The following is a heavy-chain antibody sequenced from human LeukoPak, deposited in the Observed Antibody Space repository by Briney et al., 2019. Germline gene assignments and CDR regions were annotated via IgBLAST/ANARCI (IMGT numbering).Heavy chain of an antibody. J-gene: IGHJ4*02. CDR2: IKQDGSEK. Sequence: PSETLSLTCIVSGDSMNNYNWNWIRQPPGKGLEWVANIKQDGSEKYYVDSVKGRFTISRDNAKNSLYLQMNSLRAEDTAMYYCARDSAGNDYWGQGTLVTVSS. D-gene: IGHD6-13*01. V-gene: IGHV3-7*01. CDR3: ARDSAGNDY. CDR1: GDSMNNYN.